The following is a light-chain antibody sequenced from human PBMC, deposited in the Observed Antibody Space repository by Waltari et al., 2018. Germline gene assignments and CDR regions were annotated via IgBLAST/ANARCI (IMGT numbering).Light chain of an antibody. CDR3: QHVYSYPVT. CDR1: QGMSVY. Sequence: DIQLTQSPSFLSASVGDRVPFTCRASQGMSVYLAWYHQKPNKAPKLLINAASTLQSGVPSRFSGGKSGTEFTLTISSLQPEDFATYFCQHVYSYPVTFGGGTTLDI. J-gene: IGKJ4*01. V-gene: IGKV1-9*01. CDR2: AAS.